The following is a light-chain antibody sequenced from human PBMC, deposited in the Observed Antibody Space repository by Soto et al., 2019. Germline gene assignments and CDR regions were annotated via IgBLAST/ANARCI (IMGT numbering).Light chain of an antibody. Sequence: DIQMTQSPPTLSASVGDRVTITCRASQSISSWLAWYQQKPGKAPKVLIYDAYSLESGVPSRFSGSGSGTEFTLTITSLQPDDFATYYCQQYNSYSTFGQGTKVDI. CDR1: QSISSW. V-gene: IGKV1-5*01. J-gene: IGKJ1*01. CDR3: QQYNSYST. CDR2: DAY.